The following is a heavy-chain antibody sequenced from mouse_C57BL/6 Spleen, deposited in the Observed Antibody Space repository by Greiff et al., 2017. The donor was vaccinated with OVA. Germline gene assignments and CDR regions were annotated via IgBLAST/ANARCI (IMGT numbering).Heavy chain of an antibody. V-gene: IGHV1-22*01. D-gene: IGHD2-4*01. J-gene: IGHJ4*01. CDR1: GYTFTDYN. Sequence: EVQLQQSGPELVKPGASVKMSCKASGYTFTDYNMHWVKQSHGKSLEWIGYINPNNGGTSYNQKFKGKATLTVNKSSSTAYMELRSLTSEDSAVYYCAYDYDGDAPYAMDYWGQGTSVTVSS. CDR3: AYDYDGDAPYAMDY. CDR2: INPNNGGT.